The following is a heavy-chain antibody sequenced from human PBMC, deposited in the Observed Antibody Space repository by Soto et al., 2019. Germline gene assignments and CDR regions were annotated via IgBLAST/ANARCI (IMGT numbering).Heavy chain of an antibody. V-gene: IGHV4-59*01. CDR3: ARGGWYVDY. CDR2: IYYSGST. J-gene: IGHJ4*02. Sequence: SETLSLTCIVSGGSMSGNYWSWIRQPPGKGLEWIGYIYYSGSTNYNPSLKSRVTISVDTSKNQFSLKLTSVTAADKAVYFCARGGWYVDYWGQGTLVTVSS. D-gene: IGHD6-19*01. CDR1: GGSMSGNY.